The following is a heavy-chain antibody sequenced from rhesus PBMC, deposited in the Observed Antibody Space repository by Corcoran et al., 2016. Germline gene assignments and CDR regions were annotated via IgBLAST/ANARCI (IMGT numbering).Heavy chain of an antibody. Sequence: QLQLQESGPGLVKPSETLAVTCAVSGGSISSRYRSWIRQAPGKGLEWMGYIFGGGSSTNYNPSLKSRVTLSGDTSKNQLSLKLSSVTAADTAVYYCSRGSYGIFDYWGQGVLVTVSS. J-gene: IGHJ4*01. D-gene: IGHD4-4*01. CDR3: SRGSYGIFDY. V-gene: IGHV4-169*01. CDR2: IFGGGSST. CDR1: GGSISSRY.